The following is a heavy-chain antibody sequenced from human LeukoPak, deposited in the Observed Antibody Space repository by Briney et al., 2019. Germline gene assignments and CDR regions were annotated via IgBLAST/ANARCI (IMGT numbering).Heavy chain of an antibody. CDR1: GDSVSSNSAS. J-gene: IGHJ3*01. Sequence: SQTLSLTCAIPGDSVSSNSASWNWIRQSPTRGLEWLGRTYYRSKWHKVYVVSVKSQITINPDTSKNQFSLQLKSVTPEDTAVYYCARGTGATDVWGQGTMVTVSS. CDR3: ARGTGATDV. CDR2: TYYRSKWHK. D-gene: IGHD1-7*01. V-gene: IGHV6-1*01.